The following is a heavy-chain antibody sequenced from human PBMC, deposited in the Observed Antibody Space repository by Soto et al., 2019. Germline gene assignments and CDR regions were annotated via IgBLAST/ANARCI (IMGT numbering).Heavy chain of an antibody. J-gene: IGHJ4*02. Sequence: QVTLKESGPVLVKPTETLTLTCTVSGFSLTTGRVGVSWIRQPPGNALEWLAPIFPDDEKSYSTSLKSRLTSSTDTSKSQVVLTMTNMDPADTATYYCARISRHTITTYGPIDDWGQGTLVTVSS. D-gene: IGHD4-4*01. CDR3: ARISRHTITTYGPIDD. CDR1: GFSLTTGRVG. CDR2: IFPDDEK. V-gene: IGHV2-26*01.